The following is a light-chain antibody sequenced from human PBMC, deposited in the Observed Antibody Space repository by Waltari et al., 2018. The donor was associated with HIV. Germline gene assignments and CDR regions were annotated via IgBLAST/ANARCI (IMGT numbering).Light chain of an antibody. V-gene: IGLV2-14*03. J-gene: IGLJ1*01. Sequence: QSALTQPASVSGPPGQSIPISSTETSSDVGGFKMVSWYQRYPGKAPKLMIYDVSNRPSGVSNRFSGSKSGNTASLTISGLQAEDEADYYCGSYTSSNTYVFGTGTKVTVL. CDR2: DVS. CDR3: GSYTSSNTYV. CDR1: SSDVGGFKM.